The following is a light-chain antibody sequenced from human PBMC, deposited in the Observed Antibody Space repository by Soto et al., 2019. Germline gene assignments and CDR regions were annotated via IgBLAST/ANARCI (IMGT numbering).Light chain of an antibody. CDR2: EVS. CDR1: SSDIGGYNY. V-gene: IGLV2-8*01. CDR3: TSYAGSNNLV. J-gene: IGLJ3*02. Sequence: QSALTQPPSASGSPGQSVTIYCTGTSSDIGGYNYVSWYQQHPGKAPKLIIYEVSKRPSGVPDRFSGSKSGNTASLTVSGLQAEDEADYYCTSYAGSNNLVFAGGTKVTVL.